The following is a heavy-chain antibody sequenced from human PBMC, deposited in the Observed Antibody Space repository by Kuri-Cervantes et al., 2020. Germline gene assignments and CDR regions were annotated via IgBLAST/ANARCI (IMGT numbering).Heavy chain of an antibody. D-gene: IGHD1-26*01. CDR3: ARHSSRWEPPDY. V-gene: IGHV4-61*02. CDR2: IYISGST. CDR1: GGSISSGSYY. Sequence: LRLSCTVSGGSISSGSYYWSWIRQPAGKGLEWIGRIYISGSTNYNPSLKSRVTISVDTSKNQFSLKLSSVTAADTAVYYCARHSSRWEPPDYWGQGTLVTVSS. J-gene: IGHJ4*02.